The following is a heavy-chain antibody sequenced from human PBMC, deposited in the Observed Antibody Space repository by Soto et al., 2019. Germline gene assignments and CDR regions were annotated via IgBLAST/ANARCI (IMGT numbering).Heavy chain of an antibody. CDR3: AAGYMVRARFDY. D-gene: IGHD3-10*01. Sequence: GGSLRLSCAASGFTFSSSAMSWVRQAPGKGLEWVAAISPDGYSTYYADSVKGRFTISRDNSRNTVYLQMNGLRVDDTAVYYSAAGYMVRARFDYWGQGTLVTVSS. CDR2: ISPDGYST. CDR1: GFTFSSSA. V-gene: IGHV3-23*01. J-gene: IGHJ4*02.